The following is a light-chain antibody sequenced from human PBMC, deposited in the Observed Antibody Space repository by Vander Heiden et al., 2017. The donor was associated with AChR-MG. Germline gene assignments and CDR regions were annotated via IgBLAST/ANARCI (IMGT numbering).Light chain of an antibody. V-gene: IGLV2-14*03. CDR2: DVT. CDR3: SSYTSTRTLL. Sequence: QSALTQPASVSGSPGQSITISCTGTSSDVGGYKSVSWYQQHPGKAPKLLSYDVTNRPSGVSIRCAGSKSGTTASLTISGLQTEDEANYYCSSYTSTRTLLFGGGTKLTVL. J-gene: IGLJ2*01. CDR1: SSDVGGYKS.